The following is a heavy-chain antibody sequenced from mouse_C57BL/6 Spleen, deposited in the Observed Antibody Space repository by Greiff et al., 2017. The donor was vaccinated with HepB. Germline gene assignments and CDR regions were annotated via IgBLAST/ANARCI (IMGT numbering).Heavy chain of an antibody. V-gene: IGHV1-52*01. D-gene: IGHD1-1*01. CDR2: IDPSDSET. CDR3: AGDYYGGSYDLYYAMDY. J-gene: IGHJ4*01. CDR1: GYTFTSYW. Sequence: QVQLQQPGAELVRPGSSVKLSCKASGYTFTSYWMHWVKQRPIQGLEWIGNIDPSDSETHYNQKFKDKATLTVDKSSSTAYMQLSSLTSEDSAVYDDAGDYYGGSYDLYYAMDYWGQGTSVTVSS.